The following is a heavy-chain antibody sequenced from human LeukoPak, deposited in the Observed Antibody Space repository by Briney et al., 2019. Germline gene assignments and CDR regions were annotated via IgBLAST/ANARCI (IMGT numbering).Heavy chain of an antibody. CDR1: GFTFSSYW. Sequence: GGSLRLSCAASGFTFSSYWMHWVRQAPGKGLVWVSRINNDGSSTSYADSVKGRFTISRDNAMNTLYLQMNSLRAEDTAVYYCAMVRGYYYHGLDVWGQGTTVTVSS. CDR2: INNDGSST. CDR3: AMVRGYYYHGLDV. V-gene: IGHV3-74*01. J-gene: IGHJ6*02. D-gene: IGHD3-10*01.